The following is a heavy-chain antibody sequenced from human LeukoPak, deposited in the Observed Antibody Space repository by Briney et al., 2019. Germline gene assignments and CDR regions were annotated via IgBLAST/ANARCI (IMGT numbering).Heavy chain of an antibody. CDR2: IKQDGSEK. J-gene: IGHJ4*02. D-gene: IGHD4-17*01. V-gene: IGHV3-7*01. CDR3: ARVLSGDYVGY. CDR1: GFTFSSYW. Sequence: GGSLRLSRAASGFTFSSYWMSWVRQAPGKGLEWVANIKQDGSEKYYADSVKGRFTISRDNAKNSLYLQMNSLRVEDTAVFYCARVLSGDYVGYWGQGTLVTVSS.